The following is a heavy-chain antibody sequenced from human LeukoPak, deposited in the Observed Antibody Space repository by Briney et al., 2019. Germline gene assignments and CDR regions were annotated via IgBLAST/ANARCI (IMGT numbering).Heavy chain of an antibody. CDR2: IYSGGST. J-gene: IGHJ4*02. CDR3: AGDGDGSGYYPFEY. CDR1: GFIVSTDY. V-gene: IGHV3-66*01. D-gene: IGHD3-22*01. Sequence: GGSLRLSCAASGFIVSTDYMSWVRQAPGKGLEWVSVIYSGGSTHYADSVKGRFTISRDNSKNTLYLQMNSLRAEDTAVYYCAGDGDGSGYYPFEYWGQGTLATVSS.